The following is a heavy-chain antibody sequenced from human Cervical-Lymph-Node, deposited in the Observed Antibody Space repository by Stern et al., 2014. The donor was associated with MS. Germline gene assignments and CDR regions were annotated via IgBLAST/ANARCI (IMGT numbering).Heavy chain of an antibody. D-gene: IGHD6-6*01. J-gene: IGHJ4*02. CDR3: AHRDDWQLDFAY. V-gene: IGHV2-5*02. CDR2: IYWDDDT. CDR1: CFSLTTNGVA. Sequence: QVTLRESGPTLVIPTQTLTLTCTFSCFSLTTNGVAVGWIRQPPGKALEWLALIYWDDDTRYSPSLKSRLTITKDTSKNQVLLTMTNVEPVDTATYYCAHRDDWQLDFAYWGQGILVTVSS.